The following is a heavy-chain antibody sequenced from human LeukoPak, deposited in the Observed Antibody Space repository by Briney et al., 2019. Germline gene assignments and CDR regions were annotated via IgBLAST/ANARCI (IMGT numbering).Heavy chain of an antibody. J-gene: IGHJ4*02. CDR2: IHHSRRA. Sequence: SETLSLTCTVSGDSINAGDNYWSSIRQPPGKCLGWIGFIHHSRRAYYNPSLKSRGYISVVLSEHQLSLSLNSLTAADSAVYYCARAAAGTNSWYYFDYWGQGILVTVSS. CDR3: ARAAAGTNSWYYFDY. CDR1: GDSINAGDNY. D-gene: IGHD6-19*01. V-gene: IGHV4-30-4*01.